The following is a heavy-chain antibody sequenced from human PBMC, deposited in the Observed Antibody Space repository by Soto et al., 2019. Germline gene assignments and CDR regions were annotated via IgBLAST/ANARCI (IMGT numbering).Heavy chain of an antibody. J-gene: IGHJ5*02. V-gene: IGHV4-59*02. CDR3: ARGGTSGSAVFNWFDP. CDR2: IHYSGGT. CDR1: GASVSTYS. D-gene: IGHD3-10*01. Sequence: SETLSLTCSVTGASVSTYSWSWIRQSPGKGLEWIGYIHYSGGTNYTPSLRSRVTISVDTSKNQLSLNLTSLTAADTAVYYCARGGTSGSAVFNWFDPWGQGTLVTVSS.